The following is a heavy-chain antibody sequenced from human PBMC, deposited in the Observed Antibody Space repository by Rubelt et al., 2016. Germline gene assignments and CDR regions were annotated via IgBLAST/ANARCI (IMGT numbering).Heavy chain of an antibody. CDR2: ISGSGGST. CDR1: GFTFSNYA. Sequence: GGSLRLSCAASGFTFSNYAMSWVRQAPGKGLEWVSAISGSGGSTYHAESVKGRFTISRDNAKNSLYLQMNSLRAEDTAVYYCARDLGSSPFDYWGQGTLVTVSS. CDR3: ARDLGSSPFDY. J-gene: IGHJ4*02. V-gene: IGHV3-23*01. D-gene: IGHD3-16*01.